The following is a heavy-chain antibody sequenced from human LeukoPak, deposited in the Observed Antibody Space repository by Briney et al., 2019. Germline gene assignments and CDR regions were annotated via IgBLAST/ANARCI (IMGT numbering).Heavy chain of an antibody. CDR2: IYYSGST. J-gene: IGHJ3*02. D-gene: IGHD5-24*01. V-gene: IGHV4-59*01. CDR3: ARGLLDGYTHPAAFDI. CDR1: GGSISSYY. Sequence: SETLSLTXSVSGGSISSYYWSWIRQPPGKGLEWIGYIYYSGSTNYNPSLKSRVTISVDTSKNQFSLKLTSVTAADTAVYYCARGLLDGYTHPAAFDIWGQGTMVTVSS.